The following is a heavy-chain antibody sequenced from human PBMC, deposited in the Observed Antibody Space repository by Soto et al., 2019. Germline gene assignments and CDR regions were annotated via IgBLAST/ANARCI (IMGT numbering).Heavy chain of an antibody. CDR2: ISYDGSNK. Sequence: GGSLRLSCAASGFTFSSYAMHWVRQAPGKGLEWVAVISYDGSNKYYADSVKGRFTISRDNSKNTLYLQMNSLRAEDTAVYYCAREIEIFVAAAGLGDYWGQGTLVTVSS. CDR3: AREIEIFVAAAGLGDY. V-gene: IGHV3-30-3*01. CDR1: GFTFSSYA. D-gene: IGHD6-13*01. J-gene: IGHJ4*02.